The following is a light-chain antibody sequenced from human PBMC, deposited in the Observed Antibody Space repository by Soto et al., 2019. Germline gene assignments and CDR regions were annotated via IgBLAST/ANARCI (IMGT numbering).Light chain of an antibody. CDR2: GAS. V-gene: IGKV3-20*01. Sequence: EIVMTQSPATLSVSPGERATLSCRASQSVSSYLAWYQQKPGQAPRLLIYGASNRATGIPDRFSGSGSGTDLTLTISRLEPEDFAVYYCQQYGSSGTFGQGTKVDIK. CDR1: QSVSSY. J-gene: IGKJ1*01. CDR3: QQYGSSGT.